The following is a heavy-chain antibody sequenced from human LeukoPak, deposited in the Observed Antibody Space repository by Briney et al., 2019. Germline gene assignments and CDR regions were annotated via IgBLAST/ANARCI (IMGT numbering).Heavy chain of an antibody. CDR2: IYYSGST. J-gene: IGHJ3*02. D-gene: IGHD1-26*01. Sequence: SETLSLTCAVYGGSISSYYWSWIRQPPGKGLEWIGYIYYSGSTNYNPSLKSRVTISVDTSKNQFSLKLSSVTAADTAVYYCARGRYYLCPFDIWGQGTMVTVSS. CDR1: GGSISSYY. CDR3: ARGRYYLCPFDI. V-gene: IGHV4-59*01.